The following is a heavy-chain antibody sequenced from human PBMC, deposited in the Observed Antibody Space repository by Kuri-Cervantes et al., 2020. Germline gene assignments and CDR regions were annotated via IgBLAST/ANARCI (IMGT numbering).Heavy chain of an antibody. CDR3: ARDFGGRGMYYDFWSGYNDY. Sequence: GESLKISCSASGFTFSNAWMSWVRQAPGKGLEWVAFIHYDGINKYYVDSVKGRFTISRDNSKNTLYLQMNSLRAEDTAVYYCARDFGGRGMYYDFWSGYNDYWGQGALVTVSS. V-gene: IGHV3-30*02. J-gene: IGHJ4*02. CDR1: GFTFSNAW. CDR2: IHYDGINK. D-gene: IGHD3-3*01.